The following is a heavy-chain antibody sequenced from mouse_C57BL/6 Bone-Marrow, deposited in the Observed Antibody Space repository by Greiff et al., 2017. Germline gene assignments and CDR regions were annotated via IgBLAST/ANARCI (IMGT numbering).Heavy chain of an antibody. CDR3: ERMGYYGSGFDY. J-gene: IGHJ2*01. D-gene: IGHD1-1*01. V-gene: IGHV1-54*01. CDR1: GYAFTNYL. CDR2: INPGSGGT. Sequence: VQLQQSGAELVRPGTSVKVSCKASGYAFTNYLIEWVKQRPGRGLEWIGVINPGSGGTNYNEKFKGKATLTADKSSSTAYMQLSSLTSEDSAVXFCERMGYYGSGFDYWGQGTTLTVSS.